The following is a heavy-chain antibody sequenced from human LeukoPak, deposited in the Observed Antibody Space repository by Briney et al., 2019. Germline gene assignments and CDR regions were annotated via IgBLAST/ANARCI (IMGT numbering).Heavy chain of an antibody. J-gene: IGHJ1*01. D-gene: IGHD3-10*01. CDR2: ISGSSSAI. Sequence: GGSLRLSCAASGFTFSSYSMNWVRQAPGKGLEWVSYISGSSSAIYYADSVKGRFTISRDNAKNSLYLQMNSLRDEDTAVYYCAGEEDLRELRGGREFFQYWGQGTLVTVSS. V-gene: IGHV3-48*02. CDR3: AGEEDLRELRGGREFFQY. CDR1: GFTFSSYS.